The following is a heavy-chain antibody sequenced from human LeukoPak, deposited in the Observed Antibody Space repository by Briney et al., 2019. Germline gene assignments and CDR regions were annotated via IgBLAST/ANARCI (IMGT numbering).Heavy chain of an antibody. V-gene: IGHV4-59*01. J-gene: IGHJ5*02. D-gene: IGHD1-14*01. CDR1: GGSISSYY. CDR3: AREGREPRGFDP. CDR2: IYYSGST. Sequence: SETLSLTCTVSGGSISSYYWSWIRQPPGKGLEWIGYIYYSGSTNYNPSLKSRVTISVDTSKNQFSLKLSSVTAADTAMYYCAREGREPRGFDPWGQGTLVTVSS.